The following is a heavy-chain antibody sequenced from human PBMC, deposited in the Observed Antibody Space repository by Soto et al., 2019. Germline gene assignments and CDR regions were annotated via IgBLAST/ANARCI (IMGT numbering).Heavy chain of an antibody. J-gene: IGHJ4*02. D-gene: IGHD3-22*01. CDR3: ARVRTYDSSGYYEDY. CDR1: GYTFTSYY. V-gene: IGHV1-46*01. Sequence: ASVKVSCKASGYTFTSYYMHWVRHAPGQGLEWMGIINPSGGSTSYAQKFQGRVTMTRDTSTSTVYMELSSLRSEDTAVYYCARVRTYDSSGYYEDYWGQGTLVTVSS. CDR2: INPSGGST.